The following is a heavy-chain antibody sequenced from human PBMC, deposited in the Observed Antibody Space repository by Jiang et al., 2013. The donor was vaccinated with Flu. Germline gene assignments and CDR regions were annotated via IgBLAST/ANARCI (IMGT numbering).Heavy chain of an antibody. CDR2: IRSKAYRGTT. CDR3: TRGDVGATIASGLFDY. Sequence: VQLVESGGGLVQPGRSLRLSCTASGFTFGDYAMSWVRQAPGKGLEWVSFIRSKAYRGTTEYAASVKGRFIISRDDSKSIAYLQMNSLTTEDTAVYYCTRGDVGATIASGLFDYWGQGTLVTVSS. CDR1: GFTFGDYA. J-gene: IGHJ4*02. V-gene: IGHV3-49*04. D-gene: IGHD1-26*01.